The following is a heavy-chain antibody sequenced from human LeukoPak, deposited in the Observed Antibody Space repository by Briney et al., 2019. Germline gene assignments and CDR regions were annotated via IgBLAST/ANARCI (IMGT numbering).Heavy chain of an antibody. Sequence: SVKVSCKASGGTFSSYAISWVRQAPGQGLEWMGRIIPILGIANYAQKFQGRVTITADKSTSTAYMELSSLRSEDTAVYYCARGVSLSTSCYAHWGQGTLVTVSS. CDR1: GGTFSSYA. V-gene: IGHV1-69*04. J-gene: IGHJ4*02. CDR3: ARGVSLSTSCYAH. D-gene: IGHD2-2*01. CDR2: IIPILGIA.